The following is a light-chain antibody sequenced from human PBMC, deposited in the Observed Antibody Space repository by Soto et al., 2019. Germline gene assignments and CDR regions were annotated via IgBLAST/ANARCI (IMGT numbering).Light chain of an antibody. V-gene: IGKV3-11*01. Sequence: EIVLTQSPATLSLSPGERATLSCRASQSVTSNLAWYQQKPGQAPRLLIYDASNRATGIPARFSGSGSGTDFTLTISSLEPEDFAVYYCQQRNTWPTFGPGTKVDIK. CDR1: QSVTSN. CDR2: DAS. CDR3: QQRNTWPT. J-gene: IGKJ3*01.